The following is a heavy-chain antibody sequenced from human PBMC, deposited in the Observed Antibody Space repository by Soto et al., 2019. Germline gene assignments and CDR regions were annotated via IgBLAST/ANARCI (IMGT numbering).Heavy chain of an antibody. CDR2: IRSKSLYGTT. D-gene: IGHD5-18*01. CDR1: GFTFSGFA. V-gene: IGHV3-49*03. CDR3: TRNVDTAFYYYYYGMDV. Sequence: PGGSLRLSCTASGFTFSGFAMSWFRQPPGKGLQWVGFIRSKSLYGTTEYAASVRGRFTITRDDSKGIAYLHMNSLKTEDTAVYYCTRNVDTAFYYYYYGMDVWGQGTTVTVSS. J-gene: IGHJ6*02.